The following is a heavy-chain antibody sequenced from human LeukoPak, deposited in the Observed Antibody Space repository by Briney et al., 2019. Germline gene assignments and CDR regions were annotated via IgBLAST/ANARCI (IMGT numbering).Heavy chain of an antibody. V-gene: IGHV1-8*02. CDR1: GYTFISYG. J-gene: IGHJ3*02. Sequence: ASVKVSCKASGYTFISYGISWVRQATGQGLEWMGWMNPNSGNTGYAQKFQGRVTMTRNTSISTAYMELSSLRSEDTAVYYCARLVPGIAAAAGAFDIWGQGTMVTVSS. CDR3: ARLVPGIAAAAGAFDI. CDR2: MNPNSGNT. D-gene: IGHD6-13*01.